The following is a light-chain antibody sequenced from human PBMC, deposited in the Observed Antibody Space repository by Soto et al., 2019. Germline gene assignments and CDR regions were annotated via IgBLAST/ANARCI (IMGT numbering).Light chain of an antibody. CDR2: GAS. V-gene: IGKV3-20*01. J-gene: IGKJ4*01. CDR3: QQYGSSPRVT. CDR1: QSVSSSY. Sequence: EIVLTQSPGTLSLSPGERATLSCRASQSVSSSYLAWYQQKPGQAPRLLIYGASSRATGIPDRFSGSGSGPDFTLTIRRLETEDLAVYYCQQYGSSPRVTFGGGTKVEIK.